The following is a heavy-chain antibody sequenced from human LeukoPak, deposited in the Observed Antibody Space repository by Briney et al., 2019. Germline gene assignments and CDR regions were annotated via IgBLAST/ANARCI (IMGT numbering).Heavy chain of an antibody. J-gene: IGHJ4*02. CDR2: ISSSGSTI. D-gene: IGHD3-22*01. CDR1: GFTFSDYY. V-gene: IGHV3-11*04. CDR3: ARDAEAYYYDSSGYPRFDY. Sequence: GGSLRLSCAASGFTFSDYYMSWIRQAPGKGLEWVSYISSSGSTIYYADSVKGRFTISRDNAKNSLYPQMNSLRAEDTAVYYCARDAEAYYYDSSGYPRFDYWGQGTLVTVSS.